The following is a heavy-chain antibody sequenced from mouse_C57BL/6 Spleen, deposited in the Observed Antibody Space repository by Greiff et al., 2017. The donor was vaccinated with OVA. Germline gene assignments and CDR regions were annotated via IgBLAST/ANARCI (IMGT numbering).Heavy chain of an antibody. Sequence: QVQLQQPGTELVKPGASVKLSCKASGYTFTSYWMHWVKQRPGQGLEWIGNIIPSNGGTNYTEKFKSKATLTVDKSSSTAYMQLSSLTSEDSAVYYCARERAYYYGSSYDYAMDYWGQGTSVTVSS. V-gene: IGHV1-53*01. D-gene: IGHD1-1*01. CDR2: IIPSNGGT. J-gene: IGHJ4*01. CDR3: ARERAYYYGSSYDYAMDY. CDR1: GYTFTSYW.